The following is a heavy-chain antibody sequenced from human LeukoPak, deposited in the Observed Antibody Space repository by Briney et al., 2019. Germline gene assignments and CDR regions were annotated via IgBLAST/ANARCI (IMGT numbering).Heavy chain of an antibody. CDR3: ARENVVGTGGFDY. D-gene: IGHD2-21*01. CDR2: ITGXGDMT. J-gene: IGHJ4*02. V-gene: IGHV3-48*01. CDR1: GFTFSNYG. Sequence: GGSLRLSCAASGFTFSNYGINXXXQAPGKGLXXXSHITGXGDMTHYANSVXXRXTISRDNAKSSLFLQMNSLRAEDTAVYYCARENVVGTGGFDYWGQGTLVTVSS.